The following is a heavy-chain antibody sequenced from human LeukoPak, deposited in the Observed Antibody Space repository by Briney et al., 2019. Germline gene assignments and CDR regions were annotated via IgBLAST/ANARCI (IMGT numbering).Heavy chain of an antibody. Sequence: GESLKISCKGSGYSFTSYWIGWVRQMPGKGLEWMGIIYPGDSDTRYSPSFQGQVTISADKSISTAYLQWSSLKASDTAMYYCARDRSGLPMVRGDWFDPWGQGTLVTVSS. CDR2: IYPGDSDT. J-gene: IGHJ5*02. CDR3: ARDRSGLPMVRGDWFDP. CDR1: GYSFTSYW. D-gene: IGHD3-10*01. V-gene: IGHV5-51*01.